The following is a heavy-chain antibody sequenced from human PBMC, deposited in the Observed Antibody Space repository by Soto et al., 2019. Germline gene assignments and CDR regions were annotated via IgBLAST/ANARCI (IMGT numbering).Heavy chain of an antibody. J-gene: IGHJ6*02. V-gene: IGHV3-48*03. CDR2: IGTRGRTI. D-gene: IGHD4-4*01. CDR1: GFTFSNYE. CDR3: ARDPAIYSGKFDYGLDV. Sequence: GSLRLSCAASGFTFSNYEMNWVRQIPGKGLEWVSYIGTRGRTIYYADSVKGRFTISRDNAKNSLYLQMNSLRAEDTAVYYCARDPAIYSGKFDYGLDVWGRGTTVTVSS.